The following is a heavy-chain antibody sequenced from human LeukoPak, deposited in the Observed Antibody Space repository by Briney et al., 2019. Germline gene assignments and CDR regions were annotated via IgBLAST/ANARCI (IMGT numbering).Heavy chain of an antibody. CDR1: GYTFTSYG. CDR2: ISAYNGNT. CDR3: ARVATVSQWELLFRYPGYYFDY. J-gene: IGHJ4*02. D-gene: IGHD1-26*01. V-gene: IGHV1-18*01. Sequence: VASVKVSCKASGYTFTSYGISWVRQAPGQGLEWMGWISAYNGNTNYAQKLQGRVTMTTDTSTSTAYMELRSLRSDDTAVYYCARVATVSQWELLFRYPGYYFDYWGQGTLVTVSS.